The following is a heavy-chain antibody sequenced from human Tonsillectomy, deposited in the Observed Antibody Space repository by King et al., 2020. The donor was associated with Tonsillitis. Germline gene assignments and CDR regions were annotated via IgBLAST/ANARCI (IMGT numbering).Heavy chain of an antibody. CDR3: AGERNSLDY. V-gene: IGHV3-74*02. CDR1: GFPFSQSW. D-gene: IGHD3-10*01. J-gene: IGHJ4*02. Sequence: VQLVESGGGLVQPGGSLRLSCAASGFPFSQSWMHWVRQAPGKGLVWVSRINSDGSIRAYADSVRGRFTISRDNTENTLYLQMNSLREEDTAVYYCAGERNSLDYWGQGALITVSS. CDR2: INSDGSIR.